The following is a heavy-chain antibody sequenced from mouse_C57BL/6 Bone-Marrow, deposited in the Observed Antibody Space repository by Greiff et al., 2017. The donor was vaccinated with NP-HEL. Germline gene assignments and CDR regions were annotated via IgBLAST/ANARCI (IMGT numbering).Heavy chain of an antibody. J-gene: IGHJ1*03. CDR2: INPYNGGT. V-gene: IGHV1-19*01. CDR3: ARYPDVGWYFDV. CDR1: GYTFTDYY. Sequence: EVQRVESGPVLVKPGASVKMSCKASGYTFTDYYMNWVKQSHGKSLEWIGVINPYNGGTSYNQKFKGKATLTVDKSSSTAYMELNSLTSEDSAVYYCARYPDVGWYFDVWGTGTTVTVSS.